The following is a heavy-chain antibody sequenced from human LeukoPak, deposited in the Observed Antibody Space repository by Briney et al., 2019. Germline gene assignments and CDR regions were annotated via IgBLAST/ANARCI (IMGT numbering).Heavy chain of an antibody. CDR1: GYSFTSYW. CDR2: IYPSDSDT. J-gene: IGHJ5*02. V-gene: IGHV5-51*01. D-gene: IGHD5-18*01. CDR3: ARLTYTPSGFDP. Sequence: GESLKISCKGSGYSFTSYWIGWVRQMPGKGLEWMGIIYPSDSDTRCSPSFEGQVTMSADKSISTAYLHWSSLEASDTAMYYCARLTYTPSGFDPWGQGTLVTVSS.